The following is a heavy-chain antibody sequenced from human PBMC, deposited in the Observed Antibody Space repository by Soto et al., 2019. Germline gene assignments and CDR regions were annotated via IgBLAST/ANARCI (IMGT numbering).Heavy chain of an antibody. D-gene: IGHD3-9*01. J-gene: IGHJ5*02. Sequence: SETLSLTCTVSGDSITGSHWNWIRQPLGKPLEWIGYIYYRGSTNYNPSLKSRLTLSVDTSKNQIFLRLNSVTAADTAVYYCASSAIVGFEVNTWFDTWGQGILVTVSA. CDR1: GDSITGSH. CDR2: IYYRGST. V-gene: IGHV4-59*01. CDR3: ASSAIVGFEVNTWFDT.